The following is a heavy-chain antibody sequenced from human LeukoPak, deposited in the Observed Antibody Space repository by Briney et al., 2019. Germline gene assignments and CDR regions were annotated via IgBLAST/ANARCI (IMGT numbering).Heavy chain of an antibody. Sequence: GGSLRLSCAASGFTFSSYSMNWVRQAPGQGLEWVSSISSSSSYIYYADSVKGRFTISRDNAKNSLYLQMNSLRAEDTAVYYCARGGITIFGVVINPFDYWGQGTLVTVSS. CDR2: ISSSSSYI. CDR1: GFTFSSYS. V-gene: IGHV3-21*01. CDR3: ARGGITIFGVVINPFDY. D-gene: IGHD3-3*01. J-gene: IGHJ4*02.